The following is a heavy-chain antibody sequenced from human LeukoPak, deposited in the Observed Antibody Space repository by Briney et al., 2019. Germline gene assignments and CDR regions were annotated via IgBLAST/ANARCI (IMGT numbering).Heavy chain of an antibody. Sequence: SVTVSCKASGRTFSSYAISWVRQAPGQWLEWMGSIIPILGIANYAQKYQGRVTITADKTTSTAYVELSSLRSEDTAVYYCATAFSLDAFDIWGQGTMVTVSS. CDR3: ATAFSLDAFDI. V-gene: IGHV1-69*04. CDR1: GRTFSSYA. CDR2: IIPILGIA. J-gene: IGHJ3*02.